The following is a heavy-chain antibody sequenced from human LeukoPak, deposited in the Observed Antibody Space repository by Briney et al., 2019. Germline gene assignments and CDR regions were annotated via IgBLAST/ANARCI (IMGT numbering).Heavy chain of an antibody. CDR1: EFTFSSYS. V-gene: IGHV3-21*01. CDR2: ISSSSSNI. J-gene: IGHJ5*02. Sequence: GGSLRLSCAASEFTFSSYSMNWVRQAPGKGLEGVSSISSSSSNIYYADSVKGRFTISRDNAKNSLYLQMNSLRAEDTAVYYCARGGLGYSGYEDNWFDPWGQGTLVTVSS. CDR3: ARGGLGYSGYEDNWFDP. D-gene: IGHD5-12*01.